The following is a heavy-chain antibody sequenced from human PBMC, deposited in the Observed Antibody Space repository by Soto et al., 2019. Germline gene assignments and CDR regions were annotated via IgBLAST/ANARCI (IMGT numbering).Heavy chain of an antibody. CDR3: ARVYCSGGSCYGIDY. CDR2: INPSGGST. Sequence: ASVKVSCKASGYTFTTYYMHWVRQAPGQGLEWMGIINPSGGSTSYAQKFQGRVTMIRDTSTSTVYMELSSLRSEDTAVYYCARVYCSGGSCYGIDYWGQGTLVTVS. CDR1: GYTFTTYY. V-gene: IGHV1-46*01. D-gene: IGHD2-15*01. J-gene: IGHJ4*02.